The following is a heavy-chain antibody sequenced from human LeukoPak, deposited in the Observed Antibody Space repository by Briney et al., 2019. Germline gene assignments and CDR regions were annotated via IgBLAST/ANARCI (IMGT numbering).Heavy chain of an antibody. J-gene: IGHJ4*02. CDR1: GYTFTSYY. Sequence: ASVKVSCKASGYTFTSYYMHWVRQAPGQGLEWMGIINFSGGTTSYPQKFQGRVTMTRDTSTSTVYMELSSLRSEDTAVYYCARGYHGSTVTTPPDYWGQGTLVTVSS. D-gene: IGHD4-17*01. CDR3: ARGYHGSTVTTPPDY. V-gene: IGHV1-46*01. CDR2: INFSGGTT.